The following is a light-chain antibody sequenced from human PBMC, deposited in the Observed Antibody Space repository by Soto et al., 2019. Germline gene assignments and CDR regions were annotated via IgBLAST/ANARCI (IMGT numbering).Light chain of an antibody. CDR3: SSYTRSSTLV. CDR1: SSDVGGYNY. V-gene: IGLV2-14*01. J-gene: IGLJ2*01. Sequence: QSALTQPASVSGSPGQSITISCTGTSSDVGGYNYVSWYQQHPGKAPKLMIYEVSNRPSGVSNRFSASTSGNTASLTISGLQAEDEADYYCSSYTRSSTLVFGGGTKVTLL. CDR2: EVS.